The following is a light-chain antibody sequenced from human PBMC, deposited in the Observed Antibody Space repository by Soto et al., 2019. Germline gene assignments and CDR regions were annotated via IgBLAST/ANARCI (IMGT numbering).Light chain of an antibody. V-gene: IGKV1-5*03. CDR2: KAS. CDR3: QKYDTYPRT. Sequence: DIQMTQSPSTLSASVGDRVTITCRASQSISNWLAWYQQKPGNAPKLLIFKASTLESGIPSRFSGSGSGTEFTLNISSLQPDDVATYHYQKYDTYPRTFGQGTKVDIK. J-gene: IGKJ1*01. CDR1: QSISNW.